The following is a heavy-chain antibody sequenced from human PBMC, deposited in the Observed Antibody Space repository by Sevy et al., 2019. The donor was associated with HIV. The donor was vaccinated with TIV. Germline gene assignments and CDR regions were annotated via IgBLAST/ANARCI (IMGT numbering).Heavy chain of an antibody. CDR2: VSTSGST. CDR3: ARLRWDLVVVPGATPGCYFDQ. CDR1: GDSINTYY. Sequence: SETLSLTYTVSGDSINTYYWSWIRQPPGKGLELIGYVSTSGSTNYNPSLKSRGTISLDTSRNQVSLKVTSVTAADAAVYYCARLRWDLVVVPGATPGCYFDQWGQGTLVTVSS. J-gene: IGHJ4*02. V-gene: IGHV4-4*08. D-gene: IGHD2-2*01.